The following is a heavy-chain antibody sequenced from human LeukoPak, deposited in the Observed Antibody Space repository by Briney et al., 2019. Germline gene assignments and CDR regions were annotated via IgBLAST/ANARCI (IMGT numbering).Heavy chain of an antibody. Sequence: GGSLRLSCAASGFTFRNFAMSWVRQAPGKGLGWVSGLSHGGTRTFYAASVKGRFTISRDDSNSTLFLQMDNLRVEDTATYYCAKDIELFMSWGQGTLVIVSS. CDR2: LSHGGTRT. CDR3: AKDIELFMS. V-gene: IGHV3-23*01. D-gene: IGHD1-26*01. J-gene: IGHJ5*02. CDR1: GFTFRNFA.